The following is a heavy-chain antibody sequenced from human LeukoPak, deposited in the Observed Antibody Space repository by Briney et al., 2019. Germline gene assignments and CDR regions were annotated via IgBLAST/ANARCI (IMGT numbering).Heavy chain of an antibody. CDR2: IYHSGST. J-gene: IGHJ4*02. V-gene: IGHV4-4*02. D-gene: IGHD5-18*01. CDR1: GGSISSSNW. CDR3: ARRRWIQLSREGFDY. Sequence: PSGTLSLTCAVSGGSISSSNWWSWVRQPPGKGLEWIGEIYHSGSTNYNPSLKSRVTISVDKSKNQFSLKLSSVTAADTAVYYCARRRWIQLSREGFDYWGQGTLVTVSS.